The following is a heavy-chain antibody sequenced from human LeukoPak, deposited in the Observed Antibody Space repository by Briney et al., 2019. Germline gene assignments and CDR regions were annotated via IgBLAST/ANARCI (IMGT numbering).Heavy chain of an antibody. CDR1: GFTVSSNY. CDR2: IYSGGTT. D-gene: IGHD3-10*01. Sequence: GGSLRLSCAASGFTVSSNYMSWVRQAPGKGLEWVSVIYSGGTTYYADSVKGRFTISRDNSKNTLYLQMNSLRAEDTAVYYCARDGSYGSGSFDYWGQGTLVTVSS. CDR3: ARDGSYGSGSFDY. V-gene: IGHV3-53*01. J-gene: IGHJ4*02.